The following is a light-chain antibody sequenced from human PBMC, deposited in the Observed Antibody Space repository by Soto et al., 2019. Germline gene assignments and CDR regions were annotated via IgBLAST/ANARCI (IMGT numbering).Light chain of an antibody. CDR1: QSVSST. J-gene: IGKJ1*01. V-gene: IGKV3-15*01. Sequence: EKVMTQSPATLSLSPGERSTLCFRASQSVSSTVAWYQQKPGQAPRLLIYGASTRATGVPARFSGSGSGTDFSLTITSLQSEDFGVYYCQQYNDWPTTFGQGTKVDIK. CDR2: GAS. CDR3: QQYNDWPTT.